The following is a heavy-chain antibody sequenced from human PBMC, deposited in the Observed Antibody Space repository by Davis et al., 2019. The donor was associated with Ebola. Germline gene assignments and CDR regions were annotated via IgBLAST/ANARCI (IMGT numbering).Heavy chain of an antibody. J-gene: IGHJ2*01. Sequence: GESLKISCQGSGYSFTSYWIGWVRQMPGKGLEWMGIIYPGDSDTRYSPSFQGQVTISADKSISTAYLQWSSLKASDTAMYYCASGGYGDYVSDWYFDLWGRGTLVTVSS. CDR3: ASGGYGDYVSDWYFDL. CDR2: IYPGDSDT. D-gene: IGHD4-17*01. V-gene: IGHV5-51*01. CDR1: GYSFTSYW.